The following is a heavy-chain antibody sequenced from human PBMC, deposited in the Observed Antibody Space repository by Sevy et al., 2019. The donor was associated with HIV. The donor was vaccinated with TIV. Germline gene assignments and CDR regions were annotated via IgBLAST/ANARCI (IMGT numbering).Heavy chain of an antibody. V-gene: IGHV3-30-3*01. CDR1: GFTFSSYA. J-gene: IGHJ3*02. D-gene: IGHD3-22*01. CDR3: ARPIPTIVLGAFVI. Sequence: GGSLRLSCAASGFTFSSYAMHWVRQAPGKGLEWVAVISYDGSNKYYADSVKGRFTISRDNSKNTLYLQMNSLRAEDTAVYYCARPIPTIVLGAFVIWGQGTMVTGSS. CDR2: ISYDGSNK.